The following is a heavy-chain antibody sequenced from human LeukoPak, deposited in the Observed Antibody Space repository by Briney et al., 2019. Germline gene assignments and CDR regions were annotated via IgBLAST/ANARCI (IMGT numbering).Heavy chain of an antibody. J-gene: IGHJ4*02. D-gene: IGHD2-15*01. CDR1: GFTFSSYS. CDR2: ISSSSSYI. Sequence: GGSLRLSCAASGFTFSSYSMNWVRQAPGKGLEWVSSISSSSSYIYYIDSVKGRFTISRDNAKNSLYLQMNSLRAEDTAVYYCARGAVPPLDCSGGSCYSGDYWGQGTLVTVSS. V-gene: IGHV3-21*01. CDR3: ARGAVPPLDCSGGSCYSGDY.